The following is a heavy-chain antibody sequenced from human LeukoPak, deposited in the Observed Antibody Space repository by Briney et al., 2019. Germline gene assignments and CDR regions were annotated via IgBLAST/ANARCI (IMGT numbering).Heavy chain of an antibody. CDR3: ARGRYGGNPYYFDY. J-gene: IGHJ4*02. CDR1: GYTFTGYY. Sequence: ASVKVSCKASGYTFTGYYMHWVRQAPGQGLEWMGRINPNSGGTNYAQKFQGRVTMTRDTSISTAYMELSRLRSDDTAVYYCARGRYGGNPYYFDYWGQGTLVTVSS. V-gene: IGHV1-2*06. CDR2: INPNSGGT. D-gene: IGHD4/OR15-4a*01.